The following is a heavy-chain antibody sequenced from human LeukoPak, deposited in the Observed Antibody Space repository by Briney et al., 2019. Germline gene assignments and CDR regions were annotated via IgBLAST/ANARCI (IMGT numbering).Heavy chain of an antibody. CDR2: IIPILDIA. Sequence: ASVTVSCKASGGTFSSYAISWVRQAPGQGLEWMGRIIPILDIANYAQKFQGRVTITADKSTSTAYMDLSSLRSEDTAIYYCVLSAAGPYYYAMDVWGQGTPVTVSS. J-gene: IGHJ6*02. CDR1: GGTFSSYA. D-gene: IGHD6-13*01. V-gene: IGHV1-69*04. CDR3: VLSAAGPYYYAMDV.